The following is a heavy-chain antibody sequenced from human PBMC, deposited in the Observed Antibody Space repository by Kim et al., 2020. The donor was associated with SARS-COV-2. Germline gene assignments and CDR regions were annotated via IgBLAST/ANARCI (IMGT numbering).Heavy chain of an antibody. CDR2: INSDGSST. V-gene: IGHV3-74*01. CDR3: AREGYYGSGSYPRAGNGMDV. J-gene: IGHJ6*02. Sequence: GGSLRLSCAASGFTFSSYWMHWVRQAPGKGLVWFSRINSDGSSTSYADSVKGRFTISRDNAKNTLYLQMNSLRAEDTAVYYCAREGYYGSGSYPRAGNGMDVWGQGTTVTVSS. D-gene: IGHD3-10*01. CDR1: GFTFSSYW.